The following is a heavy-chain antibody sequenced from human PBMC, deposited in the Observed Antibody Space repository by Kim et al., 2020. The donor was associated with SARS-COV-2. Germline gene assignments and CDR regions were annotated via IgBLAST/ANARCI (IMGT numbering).Heavy chain of an antibody. CDR3: AKELTLGN. J-gene: IGHJ4*02. V-gene: IGHV3-43*01. CDR2: DGGST. Sequence: DGGSTSYADSVKGRFTISRDNSKNALYLQMKSLRTGNTALYCCAKELTLGNWGQGTLVTVSS.